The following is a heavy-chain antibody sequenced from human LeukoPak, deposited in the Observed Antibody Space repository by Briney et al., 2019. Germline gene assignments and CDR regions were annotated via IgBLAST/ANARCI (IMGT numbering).Heavy chain of an antibody. Sequence: PGGSLRLSCAASGFTFSSYGMHWLRQAPGKGLEGVAVISYDGSNKYYADSVKGRFTISSDNSKNTLYLQMNSLRAEDTAVYYCAKPSNSKQWLVQRRGNYFDYWGQGTLVTVSS. V-gene: IGHV3-30*18. CDR3: AKPSNSKQWLVQRRGNYFDY. CDR1: GFTFSSYG. J-gene: IGHJ4*02. D-gene: IGHD6-19*01. CDR2: ISYDGSNK.